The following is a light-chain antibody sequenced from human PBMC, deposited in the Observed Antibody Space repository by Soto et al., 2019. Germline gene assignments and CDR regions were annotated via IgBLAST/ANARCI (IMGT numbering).Light chain of an antibody. V-gene: IGKV3-20*01. Sequence: EIVLTQSPGTLSFSPGVSATLSCRASQTVSSTSLAWYQQKPSQAPRLLMYGASTRATGIPDRFSGSGSGTDFTLTIRTLEPEDFAVYYCQQYGSSPRTFGQGTKVDI. CDR2: GAS. CDR1: QTVSSTS. J-gene: IGKJ1*01. CDR3: QQYGSSPRT.